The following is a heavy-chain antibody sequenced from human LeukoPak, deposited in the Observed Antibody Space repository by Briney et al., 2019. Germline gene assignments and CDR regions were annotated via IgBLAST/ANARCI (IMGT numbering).Heavy chain of an antibody. CDR3: ARDPFDWLPDY. V-gene: IGHV4-59*06. J-gene: IGHJ4*02. D-gene: IGHD3-9*01. Sequence: SETLSLTCTVSGGSISSYYWSWIRQHPGKGLEWIGYIYYSGSTYYNPSLKSRVTISVDTTKNQFSLKLSSVTAADTAVYYCARDPFDWLPDYWGQGTLVTVSS. CDR1: GGSISSYY. CDR2: IYYSGST.